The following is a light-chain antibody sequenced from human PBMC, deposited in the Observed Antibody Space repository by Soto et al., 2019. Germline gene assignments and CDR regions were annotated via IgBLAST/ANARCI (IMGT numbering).Light chain of an antibody. CDR3: CSYAGSSTWV. Sequence: QSALTQPASVSGSPGQSITISCTGTSSDVGSYNLVSWYQQYPGKAPKLMICEGSKRPSGVSNRFSGSKSGNTASLTISGLQAEDEADYYGCSYAGSSTWVFGGGTKVTVL. V-gene: IGLV2-23*01. CDR1: SSDVGSYNL. CDR2: EGS. J-gene: IGLJ3*02.